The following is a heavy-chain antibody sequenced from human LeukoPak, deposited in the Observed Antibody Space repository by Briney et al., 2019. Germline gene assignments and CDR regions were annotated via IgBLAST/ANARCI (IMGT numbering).Heavy chain of an antibody. CDR1: GFTFSSYA. V-gene: IGHV3-23*01. J-gene: IGHJ4*02. CDR3: AKVLLTYCSGGSSPFDY. Sequence: GGSLRLSCAASGFTFSSYAMSWVRQAPGKGLEWVSAISGSGGSTYYADSVKGRFTISRDNSKNTLYLQMNSLRAEDTAVYYCAKVLLTYCSGGSSPFDYGGQEPLATASS. D-gene: IGHD2-15*01. CDR2: ISGSGGST.